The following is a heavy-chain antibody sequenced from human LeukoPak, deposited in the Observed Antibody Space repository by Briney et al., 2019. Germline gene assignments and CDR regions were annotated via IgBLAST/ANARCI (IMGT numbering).Heavy chain of an antibody. CDR1: GDSIGQDY. V-gene: IGHV4-59*01. Sequence: SETLSLTCTVSGDSIGQDYWNWIRQPPGRGLEWIGHISNSGSANYNPSLKSRVTISVDRSKSQFSLRLNSMTAADTAFYYCAAAPNPDYFDYWGQGTLATVSS. CDR3: AAAPNPDYFDY. J-gene: IGHJ4*02. D-gene: IGHD3-16*01. CDR2: ISNSGSA.